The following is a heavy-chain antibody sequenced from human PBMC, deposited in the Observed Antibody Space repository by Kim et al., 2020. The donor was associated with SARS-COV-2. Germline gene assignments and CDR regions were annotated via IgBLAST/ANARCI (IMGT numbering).Heavy chain of an antibody. CDR3: ARGRGTMVRGALPFDP. V-gene: IGHV4-34*01. CDR1: GGSFSGYY. Sequence: SETLSLTCAVYGGSFSGYYWSWIRQPPGKGLEWIGEINHSGSTNYNPSLKSRVTISVDTSKNQFSLKLSSVTAADTAVYYCARGRGTMVRGALPFDPWGQGTLVTVSS. D-gene: IGHD3-10*01. CDR2: INHSGST. J-gene: IGHJ5*02.